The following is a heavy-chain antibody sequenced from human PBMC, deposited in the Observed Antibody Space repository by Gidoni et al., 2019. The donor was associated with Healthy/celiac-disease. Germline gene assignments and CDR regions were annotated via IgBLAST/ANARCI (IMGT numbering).Heavy chain of an antibody. D-gene: IGHD3-22*01. CDR3: TTVDPNAVYYDSSGYYRHLFDY. CDR1: GFTFSHAW. J-gene: IGHJ4*02. Sequence: RPSCAASGFTFSHAWMNWVRQAPGQGLEWVGRIKSKTDGGTTDYAAPVKGRFNISRDDSKNTLYLQMNSLKTEDTAVYYCTTVDPNAVYYDSSGYYRHLFDYWGQGTLVTVSS. CDR2: IKSKTDGGTT. V-gene: IGHV3-15*01.